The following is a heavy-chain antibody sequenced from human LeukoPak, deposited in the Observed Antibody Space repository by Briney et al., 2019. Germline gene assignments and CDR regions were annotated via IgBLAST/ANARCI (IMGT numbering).Heavy chain of an antibody. CDR3: AKGNSGSYFDY. J-gene: IGHJ4*02. V-gene: IGHV3-30*18. CDR2: ISYDGSNK. CDR1: GFTFSSYG. D-gene: IGHD1-26*01. Sequence: GGSLRLSCAASGFTFSSYGMHWVRQAPGKGLEWVAVISYDGSNKYYADSVKGRFTISRDNSKNTLYLQMNSLRAEDTAVYYCAKGNSGSYFDYWGQGTLVTVSS.